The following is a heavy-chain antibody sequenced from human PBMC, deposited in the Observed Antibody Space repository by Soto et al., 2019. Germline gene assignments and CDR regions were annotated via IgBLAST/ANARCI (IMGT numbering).Heavy chain of an antibody. Sequence: ASVKVSCKASGYTFSGYYIHWLRQAPGQGLEWMGWINPNSGGTNYAQKFQGRVTVTRDTPTSTAYMELSRLTSDDTAVYYCASSLTEGYCTITGCYTRPLYGMDVWGQGTTVTVSS. D-gene: IGHD2-2*02. V-gene: IGHV1-2*02. CDR1: GYTFSGYY. CDR3: ASSLTEGYCTITGCYTRPLYGMDV. J-gene: IGHJ6*01. CDR2: INPNSGGT.